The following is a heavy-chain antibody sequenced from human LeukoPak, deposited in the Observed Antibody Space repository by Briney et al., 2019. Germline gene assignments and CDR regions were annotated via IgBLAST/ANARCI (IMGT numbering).Heavy chain of an antibody. V-gene: IGHV1-46*01. CDR3: ARDSYYDSSGYYFVAY. Sequence: GASVKVSCKASGYTFTSYYMHWVRQAPGQGLEWMGIINPSGGSTSYAQKFQGRVTMTRDMSTSTVYMELSSLRSEDTAVYYCARDSYYDSSGYYFVAYWGQGTLVTVSS. CDR2: INPSGGST. D-gene: IGHD3-22*01. CDR1: GYTFTSYY. J-gene: IGHJ4*02.